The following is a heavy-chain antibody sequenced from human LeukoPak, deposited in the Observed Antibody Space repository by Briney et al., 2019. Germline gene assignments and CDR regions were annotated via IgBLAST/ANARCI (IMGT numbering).Heavy chain of an antibody. CDR3: AKIPHSSYYYDSSGYLDY. CDR2: ISGSGGST. J-gene: IGHJ4*02. Sequence: PGGSLRLSCAASGFTFSTYAMTWVRPAPGKGLEWVSAISGSGGSTYTADSVKGRFTISRNNSKNTLYLQMNSLRAEDTAIYYCAKIPHSSYYYDSSGYLDYWGQGTLVSVSS. CDR1: GFTFSTYA. V-gene: IGHV3-23*01. D-gene: IGHD3-22*01.